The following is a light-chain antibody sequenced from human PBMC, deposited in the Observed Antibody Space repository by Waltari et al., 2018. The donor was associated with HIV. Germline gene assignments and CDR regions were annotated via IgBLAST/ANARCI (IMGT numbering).Light chain of an antibody. CDR1: QDIGKD. CDR3: LQQNSFPWT. V-gene: IGKV1-17*01. J-gene: IGKJ1*01. Sequence: DIQMTQSHPSLSASMVDRIPITSRTGQDIGKDLNWFQQKPGKVPKRLIYGTSHLQNGVPSRFRGSGSGSEFTLTISSLQPDDFATYYCLQQNSFPWTFGQGTQVEV. CDR2: GTS.